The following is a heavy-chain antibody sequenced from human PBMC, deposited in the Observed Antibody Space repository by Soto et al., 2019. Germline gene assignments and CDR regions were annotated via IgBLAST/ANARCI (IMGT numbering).Heavy chain of an antibody. V-gene: IGHV1-18*01. CDR1: GYTFTSYG. Sequence: QVQLVQSGAEVKKPGASVKVSCKASGYTFTSYGISWVRQAPGQGLEWMGWISAYNGNTNYAQKLQGKVTMTTDKSTSTAHMELRSLRSDDTAVYYCARESAVAALDPWGQGTLVTVSS. CDR3: ARESAVAALDP. CDR2: ISAYNGNT. D-gene: IGHD5-12*01. J-gene: IGHJ5*02.